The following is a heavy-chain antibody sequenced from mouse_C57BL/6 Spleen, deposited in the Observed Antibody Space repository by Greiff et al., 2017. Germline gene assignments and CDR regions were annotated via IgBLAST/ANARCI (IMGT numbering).Heavy chain of an antibody. J-gene: IGHJ2*01. Sequence: QVQLQQSGAELVRPGASVTLSCKASGYTFTDYEMHWVKQTPVHGLEWIGAIDPETGGTAYNQKFKGKAILTADKSSSTAYMELRSLTSEDSAVYYCTRRGNSNMDYWGQGTTLTVSS. CDR3: TRRGNSNMDY. CDR1: GYTFTDYE. CDR2: IDPETGGT. D-gene: IGHD2-5*01. V-gene: IGHV1-15*01.